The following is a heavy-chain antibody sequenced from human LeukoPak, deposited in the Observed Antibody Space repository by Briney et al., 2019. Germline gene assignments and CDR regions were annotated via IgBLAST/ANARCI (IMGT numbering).Heavy chain of an antibody. Sequence: PSGTLSLTCTVSGGSISSYYWSWIRQPAGKGLEWIGRIYTSGSTNYNPSLKSRVTMSVDTSKNQFSLKLSSVTAADTAVYYCARDFGGVGATKGAFDIWGQGTMVTVSS. CDR2: IYTSGST. J-gene: IGHJ3*02. CDR3: ARDFGGVGATKGAFDI. D-gene: IGHD1-26*01. CDR1: GGSISSYY. V-gene: IGHV4-4*07.